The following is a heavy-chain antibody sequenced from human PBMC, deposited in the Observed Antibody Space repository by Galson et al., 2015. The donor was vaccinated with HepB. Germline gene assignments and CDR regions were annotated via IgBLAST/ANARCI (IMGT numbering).Heavy chain of an antibody. CDR2: ISAYNGNT. CDR1: GGTFSTYG. D-gene: IGHD3-3*01. J-gene: IGHJ3*02. CDR3: ARDSNTIFGVVIIRDDAFDI. Sequence: SVKVSCKASGGTFSTYGISWVRQAPGQGLEWMGWISAYNGNTNYAQKLQGRVTMTTDTSTSTAYMELRSLRSDDTAVYYCARDSNTIFGVVIIRDDAFDIWGQGTMVTVSS. V-gene: IGHV1-18*01.